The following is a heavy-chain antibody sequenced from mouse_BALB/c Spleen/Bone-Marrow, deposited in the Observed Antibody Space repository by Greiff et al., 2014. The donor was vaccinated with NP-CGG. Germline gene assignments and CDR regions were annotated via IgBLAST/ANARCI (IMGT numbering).Heavy chain of an antibody. CDR1: GYTFTSYI. CDR2: INPYNDGT. Sequence: EVQLQQSGPELVKPGASVKMSCKASGYTFTSYIMHWVKQKPGQGLEWIGYINPYNDGTKYNEKFKGKATLTSDKSSSTAYMQPSSLTSEGSTVYYCASPATYYGNFYCDFDVWGAGTTVTVSS. D-gene: IGHD2-10*01. J-gene: IGHJ1*01. V-gene: IGHV1-14*01. CDR3: ASPATYYGNFYCDFDV.